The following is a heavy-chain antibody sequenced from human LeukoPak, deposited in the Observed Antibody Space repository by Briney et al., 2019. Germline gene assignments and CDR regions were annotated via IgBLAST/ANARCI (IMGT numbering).Heavy chain of an antibody. J-gene: IGHJ4*02. CDR2: TSSDLNVK. D-gene: IGHD3-10*01. Sequence: GGSLRLSCAASGFTFGSYWMNWVRQAPGKGLEWVAVTSSDLNVKLYADSVKGRFTISRDNSRSTLYLQMNSLRPEDTAIYYCAREGYYGSGSPPSLYFDYWGQGTLVTVSS. CDR1: GFTFGSYW. V-gene: IGHV3-30*03. CDR3: AREGYYGSGSPPSLYFDY.